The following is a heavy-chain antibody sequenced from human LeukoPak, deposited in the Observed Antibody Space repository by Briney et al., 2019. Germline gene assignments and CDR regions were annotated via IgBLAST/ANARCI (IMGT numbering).Heavy chain of an antibody. CDR3: TRHKRWLQFPDAFDV. V-gene: IGHV4-61*05. D-gene: IGHD5-24*01. Sequence: SETLSLTCTVSGGSISSSSYYWGWIRLPPGRGLEWIGYTYYSGSTSYNPSLESRVAISVDMSKSQFSLELSSVTAADTAIYYCTRHKRWLQFPDAFDVWGQGTMVTVSS. CDR1: GGSISSSSYY. CDR2: TYYSGST. J-gene: IGHJ3*01.